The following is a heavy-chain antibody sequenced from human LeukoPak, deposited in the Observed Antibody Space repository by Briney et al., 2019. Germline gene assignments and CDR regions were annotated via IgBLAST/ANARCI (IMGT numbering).Heavy chain of an antibody. V-gene: IGHV1-3*01. CDR2: INAGNGNT. J-gene: IGHJ4*02. D-gene: IGHD1-20*01. CDR3: ARDISRLTGLLGY. CDR1: GYTFTSYA. Sequence: ASVKVSCKASGYTFTSYAMHWVRQAPGQRLEWMGWINAGNGNTKYSQKFQGRVTITRDTSASTAYMELSSLRSEDTAVYYCARDISRLTGLLGYWGQGTLVTVSS.